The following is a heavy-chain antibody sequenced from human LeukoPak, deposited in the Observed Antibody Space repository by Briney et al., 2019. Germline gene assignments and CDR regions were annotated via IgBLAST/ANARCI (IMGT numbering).Heavy chain of an antibody. CDR3: ATYKYDYVWGNQHFDY. CDR1: NASISGNTYY. D-gene: IGHD3-16*01. Sequence: SETLSLTCTVSNASISGNTYYRAWIRQPPGKGLEYIGSINYRGSTYYNPSLKSRVTLSVDTSKNQFSLKLNSVTAADTAVYYCATYKYDYVWGNQHFDYWGQGTLVAVSS. V-gene: IGHV4-39*07. CDR2: INYRGST. J-gene: IGHJ4*02.